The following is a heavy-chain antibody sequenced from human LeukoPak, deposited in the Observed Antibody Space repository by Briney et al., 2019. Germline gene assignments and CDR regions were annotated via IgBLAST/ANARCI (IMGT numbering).Heavy chain of an antibody. D-gene: IGHD3/OR15-3a*01. V-gene: IGHV3-53*01. Sequence: GGSLRLSCSASGFTVNSNYMTWVRQAPGQGLEWVSLIYSGGRTYYADSVKGRFIISRDNSKNTLYLQMNNLRAEDTAVYYCARGYIIGPTTDYWGQGTLVTVSS. CDR2: IYSGGRT. J-gene: IGHJ4*02. CDR1: GFTVNSNY. CDR3: ARGYIIGPTTDY.